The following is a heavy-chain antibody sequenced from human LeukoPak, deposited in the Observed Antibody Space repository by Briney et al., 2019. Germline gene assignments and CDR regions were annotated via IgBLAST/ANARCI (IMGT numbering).Heavy chain of an antibody. CDR1: GFTFSSYA. CDR2: ISGSGLST. CDR3: AKVRSSGSYYFDY. J-gene: IGHJ4*02. V-gene: IGHV3-23*01. D-gene: IGHD3-10*01. Sequence: GGSLRLSCAASGFTFSSYAMTWVRQAPGKGLEWVSAISGSGLSTFYADSVKGRFTISRDNPKNTLYLQMNSLRAEDTAVYYCAKVRSSGSYYFDYWGQGTLVTVSS.